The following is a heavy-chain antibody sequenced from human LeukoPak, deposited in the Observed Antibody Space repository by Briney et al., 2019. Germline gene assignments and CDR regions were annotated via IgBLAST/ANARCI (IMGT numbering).Heavy chain of an antibody. CDR3: ARAARAVRGVTINWFDP. CDR2: INPNSGGT. D-gene: IGHD3-10*01. V-gene: IGHV1-2*02. Sequence: ASVKVSCKASGYTFTTYYMHWVRQAPGQGLEWMGWINPNSGGTNYAQKFQGRVTMTRDTSISTAYMELSRLRSDDTAVYYCARAARAVRGVTINWFDPWGQGTLVTVSS. J-gene: IGHJ5*02. CDR1: GYTFTTYY.